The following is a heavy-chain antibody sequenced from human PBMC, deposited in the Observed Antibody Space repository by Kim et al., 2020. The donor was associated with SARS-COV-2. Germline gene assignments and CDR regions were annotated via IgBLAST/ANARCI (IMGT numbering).Heavy chain of an antibody. Sequence: SVKVSCKASGGTFSSYAISWVRQAPGQGLEWMGRIIPILGIANYAQKFQGRVTITADKSTSTAYMELSSLRSEDTAVYYCARGGSHRGPYDILTGYRLPPDRLGHLRLWTWFDPWGQGTLVTVSS. CDR1: GGTFSSYA. CDR2: IIPILGIA. V-gene: IGHV1-69*04. CDR3: ARGGSHRGPYDILTGYRLPPDRLGHLRLWTWFDP. J-gene: IGHJ5*02. D-gene: IGHD3-9*01.